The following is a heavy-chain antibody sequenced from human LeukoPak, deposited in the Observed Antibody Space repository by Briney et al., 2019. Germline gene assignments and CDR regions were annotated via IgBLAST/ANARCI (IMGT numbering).Heavy chain of an antibody. D-gene: IGHD3-3*01. Sequence: SETLSLTCAVYGGSLSGYYWSWFRQPPGKGLEWIGYIYYSGSTYYNPSLKSRVTISVDTSKNQFSLKLSSVTAADTAVYYCARDLYDFWSGYSGYNWFDPWGQGTLVTVSS. CDR1: GGSLSGYY. CDR2: IYYSGST. CDR3: ARDLYDFWSGYSGYNWFDP. V-gene: IGHV4-30-4*08. J-gene: IGHJ5*02.